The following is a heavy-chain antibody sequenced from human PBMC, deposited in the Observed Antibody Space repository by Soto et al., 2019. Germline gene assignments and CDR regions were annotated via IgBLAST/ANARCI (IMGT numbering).Heavy chain of an antibody. V-gene: IGHV4-34*01. CDR2: INHSGST. D-gene: IGHD6-19*01. CDR3: GRGRHGYSRGWDYFDY. Sequence: PSETLSLTCAVYGGSFSGYYWSWIRQPPGKGLEWIGEINHSGSTNYNPSLKSRVTISVDTSKNQFSLKLSSVTAADTAVYYWGRGRHGYSRGWDYFDYWGQGNLVTGSS. CDR1: GGSFSGYY. J-gene: IGHJ4*02.